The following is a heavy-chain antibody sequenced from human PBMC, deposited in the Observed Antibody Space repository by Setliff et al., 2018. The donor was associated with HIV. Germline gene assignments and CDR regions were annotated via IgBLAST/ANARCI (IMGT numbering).Heavy chain of an antibody. CDR3: ARSGKANDAFDI. Sequence: ASVKVSCKASGGTFSSYAISWVRQAPGQGLEWMGGIIPILGIANYAQKFQGRVTITADKSTSTAYMELSSLRSEDTAVYYCARSGKANDAFDIWGQGTMVTVS. CDR2: IIPILGIA. D-gene: IGHD6-13*01. V-gene: IGHV1-69*10. CDR1: GGTFSSYA. J-gene: IGHJ3*02.